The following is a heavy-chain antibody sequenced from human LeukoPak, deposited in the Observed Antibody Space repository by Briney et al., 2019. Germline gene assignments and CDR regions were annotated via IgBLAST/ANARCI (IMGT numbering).Heavy chain of an antibody. CDR3: ARVSILIVPYYAFDI. CDR1: GFSFSSYS. J-gene: IGHJ3*02. V-gene: IGHV3-21*01. CDR2: ISSSSNYI. D-gene: IGHD2/OR15-2a*01. Sequence: GGSLRLSCAASGFSFSSYSMKWVRQAPGKGLEWVSSISSSSNYIYYADSVKGRFTISRDNAKNSLYLQMNSLRAEDTAVYYCARVSILIVPYYAFDIWGQGTMDTVSS.